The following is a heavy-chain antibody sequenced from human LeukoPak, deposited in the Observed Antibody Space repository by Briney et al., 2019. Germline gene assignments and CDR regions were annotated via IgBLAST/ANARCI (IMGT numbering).Heavy chain of an antibody. J-gene: IGHJ3*02. V-gene: IGHV4-59*01. CDR3: ARFLKPSAMFAFDI. CDR2: VSYRGST. CDR1: GGSISSNY. D-gene: IGHD2-2*01. Sequence: SETLSLTCTVSGGSISSNYWCWIRQPPGKGLEYIGYVSYRGSTNYNPSLKSRVTVSVDTSKNQFSLKLSSVTAADTAVYYCARFLKPSAMFAFDIWGQGTMVTVSS.